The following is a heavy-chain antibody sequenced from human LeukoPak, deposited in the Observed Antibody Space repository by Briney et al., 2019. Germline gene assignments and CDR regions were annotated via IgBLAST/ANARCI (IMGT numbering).Heavy chain of an antibody. CDR3: AKGSGSYEDGGNWFDP. CDR2: IYYSGST. CDR1: GGSISSGGYY. V-gene: IGHV4-31*03. J-gene: IGHJ5*02. Sequence: SETLSLTCTVSGGSISSGGYYWSWIRQHPGKGLEWIGYIYYSGSTYYNPSLKSRVTISVDTSKNQFSLKLGSVTAADTAVYYCAKGSGSYEDGGNWFDPWGQGTLVTVSS. D-gene: IGHD1-26*01.